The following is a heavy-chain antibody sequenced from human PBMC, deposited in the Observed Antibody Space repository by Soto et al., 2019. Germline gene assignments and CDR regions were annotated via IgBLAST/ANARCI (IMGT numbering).Heavy chain of an antibody. Sequence: ASVKVSCKASGYTFTSYYMHWVRQAPGQGLEWMGIINPSGGSTSYAQKFQGRVTMTRDTSTSTVYMELSSLRSEDTAVYYCASDLLESSTSRGFDPWGQGTLVTVSS. D-gene: IGHD2-2*01. CDR3: ASDLLESSTSRGFDP. CDR1: GYTFTSYY. CDR2: INPSGGST. V-gene: IGHV1-46*01. J-gene: IGHJ5*02.